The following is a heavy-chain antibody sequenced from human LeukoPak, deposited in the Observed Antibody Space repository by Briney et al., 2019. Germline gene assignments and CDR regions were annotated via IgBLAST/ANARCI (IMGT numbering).Heavy chain of an antibody. CDR2: ISSSGTTI. D-gene: IGHD3-22*01. V-gene: IGHV3-11*01. Sequence: PGGSLRLSCAASGFTFSDYYMSWIRQAPGKGLEWVSYISSSGTTISYTDSVKGRFTISRDNAKNSLYLQMNSLRAEDTAMYYCARGDDSGYYDYFDYWGQGALVTV. J-gene: IGHJ4*02. CDR3: ARGDDSGYYDYFDY. CDR1: GFTFSDYY.